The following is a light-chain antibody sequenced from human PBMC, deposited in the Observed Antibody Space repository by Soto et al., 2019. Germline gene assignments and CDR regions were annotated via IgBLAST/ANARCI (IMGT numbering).Light chain of an antibody. CDR1: QGISSY. Sequence: DIQMTQSPSSLSASVGDRVTITCRASQGISSYLAWFQQKPGKVPKLLIYAASTLQSGVPSRFSRSGSGTDFTFTISSLQPEDVATYYCQKYNSAPRTFGGGTKVEIK. CDR2: AAS. V-gene: IGKV1-27*01. CDR3: QKYNSAPRT. J-gene: IGKJ4*01.